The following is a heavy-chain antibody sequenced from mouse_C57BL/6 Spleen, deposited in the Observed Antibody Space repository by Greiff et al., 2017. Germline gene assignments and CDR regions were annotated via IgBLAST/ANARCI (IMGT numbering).Heavy chain of an antibody. CDR1: GYTFTSYW. J-gene: IGHJ2*01. Sequence: VQLQQSGAELVRPGTSVKLSCKASGYTFTSYWMHWVKQRPGQGLEWIGVIDPSDSYTNYNQKFKGKATLTVDTSSSTAYMQLSSLTSEDSAVYYCARGVYYGSSYAYFDYWGQGTTLTVSS. D-gene: IGHD1-1*01. CDR3: ARGVYYGSSYAYFDY. V-gene: IGHV1-59*01. CDR2: IDPSDSYT.